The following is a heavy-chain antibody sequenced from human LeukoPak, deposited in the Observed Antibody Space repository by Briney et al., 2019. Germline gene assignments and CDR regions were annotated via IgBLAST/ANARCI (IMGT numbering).Heavy chain of an antibody. V-gene: IGHV4-34*01. D-gene: IGHD6-13*01. J-gene: IGHJ4*02. CDR1: GGSFSGYY. CDR2: INYSGST. CDR3: ARGDSSSWLDY. Sequence: PSETLSLTCAVYGGSFSGYYWSWIRQPPGKGLEWMGEINYSGSTNYNPSLKSRVTISVDTSKNQFSLKLSSVTAADTAVYYCARGDSSSWLDYWGQGTLVTVSS.